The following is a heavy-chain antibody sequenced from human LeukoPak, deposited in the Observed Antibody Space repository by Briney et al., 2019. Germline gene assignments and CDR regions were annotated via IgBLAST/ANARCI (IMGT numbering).Heavy chain of an antibody. CDR2: ISVYNGNT. CDR3: ARSRVSHTTVSTLLY. Sequence: ASVKVSRKASGYTFSSYAIAWVRQAPGQGPEWMGSISVYNGNTEYAQKLQGRVTMTTDTFTNTAYMELWNLRPDDTAVYYCARSRVSHTTVSTLLYWGQGTLVTVSS. J-gene: IGHJ4*02. CDR1: GYTFSSYA. V-gene: IGHV1-18*01. D-gene: IGHD1-14*01.